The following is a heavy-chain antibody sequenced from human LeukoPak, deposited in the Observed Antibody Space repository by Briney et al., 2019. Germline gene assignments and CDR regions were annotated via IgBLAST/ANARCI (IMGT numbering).Heavy chain of an antibody. D-gene: IGHD2-15*01. V-gene: IGHV1-2*02. CDR1: GYTFTGYY. CDR2: INPNSGGT. CDR3: ARATVCSGGSCPLIDY. Sequence: ASVKVSCKASGYTFTGYYMHWVRQAPGQGLEWMGWINPNSGGTNYAQKFQGRVTMTRDTSISTAYMEPSRLRSDDTAVYYCARATVCSGGSCPLIDYWGQGTLVTVSS. J-gene: IGHJ4*02.